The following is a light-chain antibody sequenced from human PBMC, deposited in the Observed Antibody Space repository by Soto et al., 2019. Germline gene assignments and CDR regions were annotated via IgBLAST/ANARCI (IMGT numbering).Light chain of an antibody. CDR2: DVR. V-gene: IGLV2-14*01. Sequence: QSVLTQPASVSGSPGQSINISCTGTSRDVGGFNSVSWYQQHPGKAPKLMIYDVRDRPSGVSNRFSGSKSGNTASLTISGLQAEDEADYYCSSYTSSRTLYVFGTGTKLTVL. J-gene: IGLJ1*01. CDR1: SRDVGGFNS. CDR3: SSYTSSRTLYV.